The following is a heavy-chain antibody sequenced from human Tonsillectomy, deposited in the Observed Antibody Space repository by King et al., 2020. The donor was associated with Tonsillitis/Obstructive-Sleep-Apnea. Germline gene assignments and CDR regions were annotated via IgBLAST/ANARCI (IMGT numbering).Heavy chain of an antibody. J-gene: IGHJ4*02. CDR2: VNGDGTST. V-gene: IGHV3-74*01. CDR1: GFTLSSYW. CDR3: ARDLGSNIVDY. D-gene: IGHD2-15*01. Sequence: VQLVESGGGLVQPGGSLRLSCAASGFTLSSYWMHWVRHAPGKGLVWVSRVNGDGTSTRYADSVKGRFTISIDNAKNTLYLQMNSLTTEDTAVYFCARDLGSNIVDYWGRGTLVTVSS.